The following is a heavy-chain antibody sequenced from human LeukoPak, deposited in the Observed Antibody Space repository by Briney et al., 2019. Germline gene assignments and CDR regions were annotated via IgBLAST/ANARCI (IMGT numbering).Heavy chain of an antibody. CDR1: GGSISSYY. D-gene: IGHD1-14*01. CDR3: ANGVTAKKRAFDI. V-gene: IGHV4-59*08. Sequence: NPSETLSLTCTVSGGSISSYYWSWIRQPPGKGLEWIGYIYYSGSTNYNPSLKSRVTISVDTSKNQFSLKLSSVTAADTAVYYCANGVTAKKRAFDIWGQGTMVTVSS. CDR2: IYYSGST. J-gene: IGHJ3*02.